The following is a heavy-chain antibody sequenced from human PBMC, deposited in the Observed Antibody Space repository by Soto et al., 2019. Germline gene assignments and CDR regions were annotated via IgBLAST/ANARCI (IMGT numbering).Heavy chain of an antibody. CDR3: AKIESRFFYDSTGYYPFDY. CDR2: LSGSGVST. D-gene: IGHD3-22*01. CDR1: GFPFSNYA. Sequence: QLLESGGGLVQPGGSLRLSCVASGFPFSNYAMTWVRQAPGKGLEWVSALSGSGVSTYYADSVMGRFTISRDNSKNTVYLQMNSLRAEDTAVYYCAKIESRFFYDSTGYYPFDYLGQGTLVTVSS. J-gene: IGHJ4*02. V-gene: IGHV3-23*01.